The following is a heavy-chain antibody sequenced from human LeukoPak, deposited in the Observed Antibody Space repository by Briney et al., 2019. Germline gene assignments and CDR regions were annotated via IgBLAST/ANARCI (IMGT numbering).Heavy chain of an antibody. CDR1: GYTFIGHY. D-gene: IGHD3-22*01. Sequence: ASVKVSCKASGYTFIGHYIHWVRQAPGQGLEWMGWINPNTGGTEYAQKFQGWVTMTRDTSISTAYMEPNSLRSDDAAIYYCVRDVSYDTSGSLNYYFDYWGQGPLVTVSS. CDR2: INPNTGGT. J-gene: IGHJ4*02. V-gene: IGHV1-2*04. CDR3: VRDVSYDTSGSLNYYFDY.